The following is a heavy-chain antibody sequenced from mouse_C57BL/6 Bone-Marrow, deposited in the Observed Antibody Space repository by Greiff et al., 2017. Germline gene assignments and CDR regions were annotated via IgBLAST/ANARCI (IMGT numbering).Heavy chain of an antibody. D-gene: IGHD2-3*01. CDR2: FYPGSGSI. Sequence: QVQLQQSGAELVKPGASVKLSCKASGYTFTDYTMHWVKQRPGQGLEWIGWFYPGSGSIKYNEKFKGKATLTAYKSSSTVYMELSRLTSEDSAVYFCAREEDMIVHRWYFNFWGTGTTLTVPS. J-gene: IGHJ1*03. V-gene: IGHV1-62-2*01. CDR1: GYTFTDYT. CDR3: AREEDMIVHRWYFNF.